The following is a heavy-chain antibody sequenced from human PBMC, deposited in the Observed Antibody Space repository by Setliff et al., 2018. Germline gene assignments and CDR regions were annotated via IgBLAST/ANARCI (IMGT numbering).Heavy chain of an antibody. J-gene: IGHJ4*02. CDR1: GGPFSGAS. CDR3: AKGGTYRYFDF. V-gene: IGHV4-59*01. CDR2: VYHSGTA. Sequence: PSETLSLTCTVSGGPFSGASIWSWIRQPPGKGLEFIGYVYHSGTAKYDPSLESRAIMSVGASKNEISLKLKSVTAADTAAYYCAKGGTYRYFDFWGQGALVTVSS. D-gene: IGHD1-1*01.